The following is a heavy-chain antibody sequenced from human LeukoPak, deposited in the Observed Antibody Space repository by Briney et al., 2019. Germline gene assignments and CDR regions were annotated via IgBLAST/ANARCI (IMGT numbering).Heavy chain of an antibody. D-gene: IGHD6-13*01. CDR1: GFTFSDYW. CDR2: IKYDGDEE. V-gene: IGHV3-7*01. Sequence: GGSLRLSCAASGFTFSDYWMSWMRQAPGKGREWVANIKYDGDEEYYVDSVKGRFTIARDNAKNSLYLQLNSLRVEDTAVYYCKSGGAAPGSFDNWGQGTLVTVSP. CDR3: KSGGAAPGSFDN. J-gene: IGHJ4*02.